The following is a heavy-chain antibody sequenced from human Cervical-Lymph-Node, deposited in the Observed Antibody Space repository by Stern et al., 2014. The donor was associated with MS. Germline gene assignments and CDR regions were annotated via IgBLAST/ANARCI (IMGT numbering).Heavy chain of an antibody. CDR2: IHTYTGDP. Sequence: QSGPALKKPGASVKVSCRISGFSFTSYAIIWGRQAPRPGLDRMGRIHTYTGDPKYDQGSLGRIVFYMDNTVNTPYVQLSSLRAEDTAMYYCARDWGSSGIEASDYGGFEQDYWGQGTLVTVSS. V-gene: IGHV7-4-1*02. CDR3: ARDWGSSGIEASDYGGFEQDY. J-gene: IGHJ4*02. CDR1: GFSFTSYA. D-gene: IGHD5-12*01.